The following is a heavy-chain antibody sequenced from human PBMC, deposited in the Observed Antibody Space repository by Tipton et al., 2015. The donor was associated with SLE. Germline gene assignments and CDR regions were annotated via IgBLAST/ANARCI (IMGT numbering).Heavy chain of an antibody. CDR3: ARGELTTVTTGGYFDY. D-gene: IGHD4-17*01. Sequence: TLSLTCAVSGGSLSSGGFLWSWIRQSPGKGLEWIGDIYHTGSTYYSPSLKSRAIISEDRSKNQFSLKLSFVTAADTAVYYCARGELTTVTTGGYFDYWGQGILVTVSS. CDR2: IYHTGST. J-gene: IGHJ4*02. CDR1: GGSLSSGGFL. V-gene: IGHV4-30-2*06.